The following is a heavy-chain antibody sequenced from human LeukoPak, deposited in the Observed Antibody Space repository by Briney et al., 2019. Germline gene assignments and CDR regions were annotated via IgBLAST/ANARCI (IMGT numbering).Heavy chain of an antibody. V-gene: IGHV3-23*01. J-gene: IGHJ4*02. D-gene: IGHD3-3*01. Sequence: GGSLRLSCAASGFTFSSYAMSWVRQAPGKGLEWVSAISGSGGSTYYADSVKGRFTISRDNSKNTLYLQMNSLRAEDTAVYYCDAIADFWSGYPRHYWGQGTLVTVSS. CDR2: ISGSGGST. CDR3: DAIADFWSGYPRHY. CDR1: GFTFSSYA.